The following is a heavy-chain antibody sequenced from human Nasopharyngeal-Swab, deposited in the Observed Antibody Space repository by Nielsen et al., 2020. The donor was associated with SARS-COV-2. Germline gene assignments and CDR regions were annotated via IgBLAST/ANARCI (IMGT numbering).Heavy chain of an antibody. V-gene: IGHV1-24*01. CDR3: ATIAVAQVIADDY. D-gene: IGHD6-19*01. Sequence: ASVKVSCKVSGYTLTELSMHWVRQAPGKGLEWMGGFDPENVETIYAQKFQGRVSMTEDTSTDTAYMELSSLRSEDTAVYYCATIAVAQVIADDYWGRGTLVTVSS. CDR1: GYTLTELS. J-gene: IGHJ4*02. CDR2: FDPENVET.